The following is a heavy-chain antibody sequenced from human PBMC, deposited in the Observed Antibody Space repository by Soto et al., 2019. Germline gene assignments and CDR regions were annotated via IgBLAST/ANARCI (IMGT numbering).Heavy chain of an antibody. J-gene: IGHJ5*02. CDR3: ARESSPPNWFDP. Sequence: ASVKVSCKASGYTFTSHDINWVRQATGQRLEWMGWINAGNGNTKYSQKFQGRVTITRDTSASTAYMELSSLRSEDTAVYYCARESSPPNWFDPWGQGTLVTVSS. CDR2: INAGNGNT. V-gene: IGHV1-3*01. CDR1: GYTFTSHD.